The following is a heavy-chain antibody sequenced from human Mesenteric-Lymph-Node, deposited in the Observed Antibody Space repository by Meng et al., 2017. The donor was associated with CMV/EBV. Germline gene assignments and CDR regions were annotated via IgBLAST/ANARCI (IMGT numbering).Heavy chain of an antibody. CDR1: GFPFNFYS. CDR3: ARVSPVVPAATTPYYYYGMDV. J-gene: IGHJ6*02. V-gene: IGHV3-30*04. Sequence: GESLKISCAASGFPFNFYSMHWVRQTPGKGLEWMALISHDGNTRYYADSVGGRFTISRDNSKNTLYLQMNSLRAEDTAVYSCARVSPVVPAATTPYYYYGMDVWGQGTTVTVSS. CDR2: ISHDGNTR. D-gene: IGHD2-2*01.